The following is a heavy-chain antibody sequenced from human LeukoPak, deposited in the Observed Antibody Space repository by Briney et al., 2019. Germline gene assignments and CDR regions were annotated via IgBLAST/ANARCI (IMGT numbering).Heavy chain of an antibody. CDR3: ARDFCSSTSCYLDY. CDR2: IIPIFGTA. J-gene: IGHJ4*02. V-gene: IGHV1-69*05. D-gene: IGHD2-2*01. CDR1: GGTFSSYA. Sequence: SSVKVSCKASGGTFSSYAISWVRQAPGQGLEWMGGIIPIFGTANYAQKFQGRVTITTDESTSTAYMELSSLRSEDTAVYHCARDFCSSTSCYLDYWGQGTLVTVSS.